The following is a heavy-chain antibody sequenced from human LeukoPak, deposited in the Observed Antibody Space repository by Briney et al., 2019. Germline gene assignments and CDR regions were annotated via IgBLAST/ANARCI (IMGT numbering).Heavy chain of an antibody. V-gene: IGHV4-39*01. Sequence: SETLSLTCTVSGGSISSRSYYWGWIRQPPGKGLEWIGKISDSGNTYYSPSLRSRVTISIDMSKNQFSLKLSSVTATDTAVYYCARGRGSYPFDYWGQGTLVTVSS. CDR3: ARGRGSYPFDY. J-gene: IGHJ4*02. CDR1: GGSISSRSYY. CDR2: ISDSGNT. D-gene: IGHD1-26*01.